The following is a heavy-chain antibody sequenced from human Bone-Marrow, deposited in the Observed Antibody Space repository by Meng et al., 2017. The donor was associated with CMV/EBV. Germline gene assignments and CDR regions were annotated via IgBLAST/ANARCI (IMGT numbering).Heavy chain of an antibody. V-gene: IGHV3-11*01. D-gene: IGHD1-26*01. CDR3: ARDRELVDY. CDR2: ISSSGRII. Sequence: SCAVSGFTFSHYEMSWVRQAPGKGLEWISFISSSGRIIYYADSVKGRFTISRDNAKNSLYLQMNSLRAEDTAVYYCARDRELVDYWGQGTLVTVSS. J-gene: IGHJ4*02. CDR1: GFTFSHYE.